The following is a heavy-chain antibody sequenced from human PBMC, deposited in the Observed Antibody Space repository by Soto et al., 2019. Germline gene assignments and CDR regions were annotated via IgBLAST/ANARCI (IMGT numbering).Heavy chain of an antibody. J-gene: IGHJ1*01. Sequence: GGSLRLSCAASGFTVSSYSMNWVRQAPGKGLEWISYISFSSSLTYYADSVKGRFTISRDNSKNTLYLQMNSLRAEDTAVYYCARDRIAVAGNPEYFQHWGQGTLVTVSS. CDR1: GFTVSSYS. CDR2: ISFSSSLT. D-gene: IGHD6-19*01. CDR3: ARDRIAVAGNPEYFQH. V-gene: IGHV3-48*01.